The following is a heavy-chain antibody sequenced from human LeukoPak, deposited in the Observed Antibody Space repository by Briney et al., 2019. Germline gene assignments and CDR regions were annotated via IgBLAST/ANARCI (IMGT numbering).Heavy chain of an antibody. Sequence: GGSLRLSCAASGVTFDIYGMHGVRQAPGKGLEWVAGISYDEMYQYYADSVKGRFTISRDNSKNTLFLQMNSLRAEDTAIYYCAKDRDYYGSGSDYWGQGTLVTVSS. V-gene: IGHV3-30*18. CDR2: ISYDEMYQ. D-gene: IGHD3-10*01. CDR1: GVTFDIYG. J-gene: IGHJ4*02. CDR3: AKDRDYYGSGSDY.